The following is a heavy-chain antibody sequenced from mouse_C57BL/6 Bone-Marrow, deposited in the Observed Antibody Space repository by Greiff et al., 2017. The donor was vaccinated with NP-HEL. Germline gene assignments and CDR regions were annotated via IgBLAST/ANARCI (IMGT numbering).Heavy chain of an antibody. CDR1: GFTFSSYA. J-gene: IGHJ2*01. Sequence: EVMLVESGGGLVKPGGSLKLSCAASGFTFSSYAMSWVRQTPEKRLEWVATISDGGSYTYYPDNVKGRFTISRDNAKNNLYLQMSHLKSEDTAMYYCARVPMYYGSSTDYWGQGTTLTVSS. CDR2: ISDGGSYT. CDR3: ARVPMYYGSSTDY. V-gene: IGHV5-4*03. D-gene: IGHD1-1*01.